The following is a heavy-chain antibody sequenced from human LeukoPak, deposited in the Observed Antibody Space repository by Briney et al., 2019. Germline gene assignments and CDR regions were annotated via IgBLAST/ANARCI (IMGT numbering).Heavy chain of an antibody. Sequence: PGGSLRLSCAASGFTFSNYEMNWVRQAPGKGLEWVSCIGSSGSAIHYADSVKGRFTISRDNAKNSLYLQMNSLRAEDTAVYYCARVGITMVRGVTTNAFDIWGQGTMVTVSS. CDR2: IGSSGSAI. CDR1: GFTFSNYE. CDR3: ARVGITMVRGVTTNAFDI. J-gene: IGHJ3*02. V-gene: IGHV3-48*03. D-gene: IGHD3-10*01.